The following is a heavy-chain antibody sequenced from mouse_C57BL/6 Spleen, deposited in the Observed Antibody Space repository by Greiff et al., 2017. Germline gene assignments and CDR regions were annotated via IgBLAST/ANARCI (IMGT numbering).Heavy chain of an antibody. CDR2: IDPNSGGT. CDR1: GYTFTSYW. J-gene: IGHJ4*01. CDR3: ARNGLRGARDD. V-gene: IGHV1-72*01. Sequence: VQLQQPGAELVKPGASVKLSCKASGYTFTSYWMHWVKQRPGRGLEWIGRIDPNSGGTKYNEKFKSKATLTVDTPSSTADMQLSSLPAEDSAVYYCARNGLRGARDDWGQGTSVTVSS.